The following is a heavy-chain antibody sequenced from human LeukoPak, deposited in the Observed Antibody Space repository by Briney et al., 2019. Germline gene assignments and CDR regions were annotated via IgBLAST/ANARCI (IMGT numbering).Heavy chain of an antibody. D-gene: IGHD3-3*01. Sequence: PSETLSLTCSVPGDSINNIYWSWLRQSPGKGLEWIGYIHYSGITDYKASLKSRVTISVDTSKNQFTLHLTSVTAADTAVYYCAGGRSRFLEWSIGPFHFWGQGAMVIVSS. CDR2: IHYSGIT. J-gene: IGHJ3*01. CDR1: GDSINNIY. CDR3: AGGRSRFLEWSIGPFHF. V-gene: IGHV4-59*01.